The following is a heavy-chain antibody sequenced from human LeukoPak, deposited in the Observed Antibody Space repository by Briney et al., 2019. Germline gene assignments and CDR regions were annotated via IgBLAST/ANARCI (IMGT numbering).Heavy chain of an antibody. Sequence: GGSLRLSCAASGFTLSSYSMNWVRQAPGKGLEWVSYISDTGSTTFYADSVEGRFTISRDNAKTSVYPQMNSLRAEDTAVYYCASSGVKVAQVPFDYWGQGTLVTVSS. V-gene: IGHV3-48*04. D-gene: IGHD2-15*01. CDR2: ISDTGSTT. CDR3: ASSGVKVAQVPFDY. CDR1: GFTLSSYS. J-gene: IGHJ4*02.